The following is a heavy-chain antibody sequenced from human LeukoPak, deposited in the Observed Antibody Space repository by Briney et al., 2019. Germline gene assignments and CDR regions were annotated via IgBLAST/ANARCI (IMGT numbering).Heavy chain of an antibody. J-gene: IGHJ4*02. D-gene: IGHD3-22*01. CDR3: ARPRGYDTRDFDH. Sequence: GGSLRLSCAASGFTFSSYAMSWVRQAPGKGLEWVSAISGSGGSTYYADSVKGRFTISRDNSKNTLYLQMNGLRAEDTAVYYCARPRGYDTRDFDHWGQGALVTVSS. CDR2: ISGSGGST. CDR1: GFTFSSYA. V-gene: IGHV3-23*01.